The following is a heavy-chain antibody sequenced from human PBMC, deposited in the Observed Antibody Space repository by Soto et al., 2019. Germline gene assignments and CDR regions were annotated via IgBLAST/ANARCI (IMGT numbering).Heavy chain of an antibody. J-gene: IGHJ4*02. CDR3: AEAAVYCDGLWLSET. D-gene: IGHD2-21*02. CDR2: ISGSGAST. V-gene: IGHV3-23*01. CDR1: EFTFSLYV. Sequence: GGSLRLSCVGSEFTFSLYVSGWVRQAPGKGPEWVSFISGSGASTYYADSVKGRFAISRYNSKTTVYLRLDSLGAGDTAFYYCAEAAVYCDGLWLSETWGQGTMVTVSS.